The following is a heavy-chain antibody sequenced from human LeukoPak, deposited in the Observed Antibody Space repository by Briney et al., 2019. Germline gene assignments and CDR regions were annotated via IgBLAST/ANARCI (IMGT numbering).Heavy chain of an antibody. D-gene: IGHD3-16*01. CDR1: GFTFSLYS. Sequence: PGGSLRLSCSASGFTFSLYSVNWVPQAPGKVPDWVSSISGNGRHTHYAASVKGRFTIFRDNAKNSLYLQMHSLRADDTALYYCARDHHRGLIPPDGFEIWGQGTMVTVSS. J-gene: IGHJ3*02. CDR3: ARDHHRGLIPPDGFEI. V-gene: IGHV3-21*04. CDR2: ISGNGRHT.